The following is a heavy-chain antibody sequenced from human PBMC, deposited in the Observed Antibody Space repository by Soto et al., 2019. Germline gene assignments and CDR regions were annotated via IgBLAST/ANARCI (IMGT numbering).Heavy chain of an antibody. J-gene: IGHJ6*02. CDR1: GYTFTSYG. V-gene: IGHV1-18*01. D-gene: IGHD3-10*01. Sequence: ASVKVSCKASGYTFTSYGISWVRQAPGQGLEWMGWISAYNGNTNYAQKLQGRVTMTTDTSTSTAYMELRSLRSDDTAVYYCARDRALWFGELPPDRGDYYYYGMDVWGQGTTVTVSS. CDR2: ISAYNGNT. CDR3: ARDRALWFGELPPDRGDYYYYGMDV.